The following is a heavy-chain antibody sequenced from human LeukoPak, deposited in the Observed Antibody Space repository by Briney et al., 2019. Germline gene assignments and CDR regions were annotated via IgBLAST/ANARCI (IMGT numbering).Heavy chain of an antibody. V-gene: IGHV4-4*07. CDR2: IYTNENT. CDR3: AREKSVTGSPYYFDY. Sequence: SETLSLTCTVSGGSITYYFWNWIRQPAGKGLEWIGRIYTNENTNYNPPLKSRVTMSVDTSKNQFSLKLNSVTAADTAVYYCAREKSVTGSPYYFDYWGQGTLVTVSS. CDR1: GGSITYYF. J-gene: IGHJ4*02. D-gene: IGHD3-9*01.